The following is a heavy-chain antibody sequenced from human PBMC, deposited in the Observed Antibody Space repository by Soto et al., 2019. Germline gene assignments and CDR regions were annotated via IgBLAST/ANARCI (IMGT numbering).Heavy chain of an antibody. CDR1: GYSFTSYW. V-gene: IGHV5-51*01. J-gene: IGHJ6*02. D-gene: IGHD2-2*01. Sequence: GESLKISCKGSGYSFTSYWIGWVRQMPGKGLEWMGIIYPGDSDTRYSPSFQGQVTISADKSISTAYLQWSSLKASDTAMYYCARHYCSSTSCCPVYCYYYGMDVWGQGTTVTVSS. CDR2: IYPGDSDT. CDR3: ARHYCSSTSCCPVYCYYYGMDV.